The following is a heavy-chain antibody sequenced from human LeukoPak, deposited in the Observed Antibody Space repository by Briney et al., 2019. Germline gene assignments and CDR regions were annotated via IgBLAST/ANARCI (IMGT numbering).Heavy chain of an antibody. CDR1: GGTFSSYA. CDR3: ARVGYYDSSGYSY. J-gene: IGHJ4*02. D-gene: IGHD3-22*01. CDR2: IIPIFGTA. Sequence: ASVKVSCKASGGTFSSYAISWVRQAPGQGLEWMGGIIPIFGTANHAQKFQGRVTITTDESTSTAYMELSSLRSEDTAVYYCARVGYYDSSGYSYWGQGTLVTVSS. V-gene: IGHV1-69*05.